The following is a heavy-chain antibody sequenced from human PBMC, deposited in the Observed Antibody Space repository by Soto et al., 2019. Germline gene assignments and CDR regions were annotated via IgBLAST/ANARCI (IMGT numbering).Heavy chain of an antibody. CDR1: GYTFTSYA. V-gene: IGHV1-3*01. CDR2: INAGNGNT. Sequence: ASVKVSCKASGYTFTSYAMHWVRQAPGQRLEWMGWINAGNGNTKYSQKFQGRVTITRDTSASTAYMELSSLRSEDTAVYYCARVLLGYCSGGSCGGPDYWGQGTLVTVSS. D-gene: IGHD2-15*01. CDR3: ARVLLGYCSGGSCGGPDY. J-gene: IGHJ4*02.